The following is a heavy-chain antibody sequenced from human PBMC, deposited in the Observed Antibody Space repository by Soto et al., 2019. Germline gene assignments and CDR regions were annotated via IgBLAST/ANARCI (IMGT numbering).Heavy chain of an antibody. Sequence: GGSLRLSCAASGFTFRNYTMNWVRQAPGKGLEWVSHISIGSTTIYYADSVKGRFTISRDNSKNTLYLQMNSLRAEDTALYYCARSLRGVIIDFDSWGQGTLVTVSS. CDR2: ISIGSTTI. J-gene: IGHJ4*02. V-gene: IGHV3-48*01. CDR1: GFTFRNYT. D-gene: IGHD3-10*01. CDR3: ARSLRGVIIDFDS.